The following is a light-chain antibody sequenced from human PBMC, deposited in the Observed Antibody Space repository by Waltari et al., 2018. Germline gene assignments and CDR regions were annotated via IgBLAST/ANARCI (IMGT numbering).Light chain of an antibody. V-gene: IGLV3-19*01. Sequence: SFELTQAPAVSVALGQTVRITCQGDILRTYYGNWCRQKPGQAPELVIYGKNNRPSGIPDRFSASSSENTASLIITGAQAEDEADYYCSSRELSGHVVFGGGTRLTVL. CDR2: GKN. CDR3: SSRELSGHVV. J-gene: IGLJ2*01. CDR1: ILRTYY.